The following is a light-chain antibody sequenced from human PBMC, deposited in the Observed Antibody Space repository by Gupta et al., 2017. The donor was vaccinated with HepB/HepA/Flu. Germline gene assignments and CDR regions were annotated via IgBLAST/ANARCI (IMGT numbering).Light chain of an antibody. V-gene: IGLV2-23*02. J-gene: IGLJ2*01. CDR2: EVS. Sequence: QSALTQPASVSGSPGQALTISCPGTSSDVGSYNLVSWYQQHPGKAPKLMIYEVSKRPSGVASRFSGSKSGNTASLTISVLQAEDEADYYCCSYAGSSTVVFGGGTKLTVL. CDR3: CSYAGSSTVV. CDR1: SSDVGSYNL.